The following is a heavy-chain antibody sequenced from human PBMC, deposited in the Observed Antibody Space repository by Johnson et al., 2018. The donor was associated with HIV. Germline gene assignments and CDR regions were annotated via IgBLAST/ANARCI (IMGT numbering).Heavy chain of an antibody. CDR3: ARAEIYEGRVGDFAFDI. CDR2: IRWAGAIT. J-gene: IGHJ3*02. V-gene: IGHV3-43D*03. Sequence: VQLVESGGVVVQPGGSLRLSCAASGFTFDDYAMHWVRQAPGNGLEWVSLIRWAGAITHYAASVKGRFPTSRDNIRNSLYLQMKSLRPEDTALYYCARAEIYEGRVGDFAFDIWGRGTMVTVSS. D-gene: IGHD3-10*01. CDR1: GFTFDDYA.